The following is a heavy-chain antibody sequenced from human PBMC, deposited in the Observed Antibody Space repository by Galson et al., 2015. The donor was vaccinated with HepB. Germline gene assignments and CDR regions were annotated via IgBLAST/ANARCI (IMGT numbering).Heavy chain of an antibody. D-gene: IGHD3-3*01. V-gene: IGHV3-23*01. Sequence: SLRLSCAASGFTFSSYAMSWVRQAPGKGLEWVSAISGSGGSTYYADSVKGRFTISRDNSKNTLYLQMNSLRAEDTAVYYCAKDEKEPTYYDFWSGYSPLSSGNMDVWGQGTTVTVSS. CDR3: AKDEKEPTYYDFWSGYSPLSSGNMDV. J-gene: IGHJ6*02. CDR1: GFTFSSYA. CDR2: ISGSGGST.